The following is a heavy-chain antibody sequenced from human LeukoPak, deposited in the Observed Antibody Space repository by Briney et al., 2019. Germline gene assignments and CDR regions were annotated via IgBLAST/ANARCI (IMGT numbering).Heavy chain of an antibody. CDR3: ARGGSGWPSYYFDY. CDR2: INWNGGST. D-gene: IGHD6-19*01. V-gene: IGHV3-20*04. CDR1: GFTFDDYG. Sequence: PGGSLRLSCAASGFTFDDYGMSWVRQAPGKGLEWVSGINWNGGSTGYADSVKGRFTISRDNAKNSLYLQMNSLRAEGTALYYCARGGSGWPSYYFDYWGQGTLVTVSS. J-gene: IGHJ4*02.